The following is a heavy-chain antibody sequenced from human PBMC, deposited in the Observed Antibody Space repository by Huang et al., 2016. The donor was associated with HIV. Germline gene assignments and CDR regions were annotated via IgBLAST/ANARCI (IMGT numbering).Heavy chain of an antibody. CDR1: GGSFSGYY. J-gene: IGHJ6*03. Sequence: QVQLQQWGAGLLRPSETLSLTCAVYGGSFSGYYGTWIRQPPGKGLEWIGEINHSESTNYNPSLKSRVTISVDTARNQFSLTFTSVTAADTAVYYCARGQGGYYYYMDVWGKGTTVTVSS. CDR3: ARGQGGYYYYMDV. CDR2: INHSEST. V-gene: IGHV4-34*01.